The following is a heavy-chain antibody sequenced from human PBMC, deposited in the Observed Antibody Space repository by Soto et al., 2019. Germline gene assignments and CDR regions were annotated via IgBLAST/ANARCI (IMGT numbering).Heavy chain of an antibody. J-gene: IGHJ4*02. V-gene: IGHV1-18*01. D-gene: IGHD3-22*01. CDR1: GYTFTSYG. Sequence: ASVKVSCKASGYTFTSYGISWVRQAPGQGLEWMGWISAYNGNTNYAQKLQGRVTMTTDTSTSTAYMELRSLRSDDTAVYYCASFDYYDSIGYYGYWGQGTLVTVSS. CDR2: ISAYNGNT. CDR3: ASFDYYDSIGYYGY.